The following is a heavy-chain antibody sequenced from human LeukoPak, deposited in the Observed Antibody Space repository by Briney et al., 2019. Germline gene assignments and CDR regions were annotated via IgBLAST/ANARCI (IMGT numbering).Heavy chain of an antibody. CDR2: ISGSGANT. CDR1: GFTFSNYG. Sequence: GGSLRLSCAASGFTFSNYGMSWVRQAPGKGLEWVSVISGSGANTYYADSVKGRFTISRDNSKNTLYLQVNSLRAEDTAVYYCATGGLSNHDYWGQGTLVTVSS. V-gene: IGHV3-23*01. J-gene: IGHJ4*02. CDR3: ATGGLSNHDY. D-gene: IGHD1-14*01.